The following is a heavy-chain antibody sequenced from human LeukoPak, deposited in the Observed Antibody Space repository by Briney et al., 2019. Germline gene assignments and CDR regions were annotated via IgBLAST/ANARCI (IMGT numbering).Heavy chain of an antibody. D-gene: IGHD2-15*01. CDR1: GYTFTSYG. Sequence: GASVKVSFKASGYTFTSYGISWVRQAPGQGVEWMGWISAYNGNTNYAQKLQGRVTITTDTSTSTAYMELRSLRSDDTAVYYCARDLCSGGSCYALVWFDPWGQGTLVTVSS. CDR3: ARDLCSGGSCYALVWFDP. V-gene: IGHV1-18*04. J-gene: IGHJ5*02. CDR2: ISAYNGNT.